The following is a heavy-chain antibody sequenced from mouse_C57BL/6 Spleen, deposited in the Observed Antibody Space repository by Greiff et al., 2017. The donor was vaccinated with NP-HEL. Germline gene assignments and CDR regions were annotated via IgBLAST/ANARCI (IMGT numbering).Heavy chain of an antibody. D-gene: IGHD1-1*01. Sequence: VQLQQPGAELVKPGASVKLSCKASGYTFTSYWMHWVKQRPGQGLEWIGDIYPGSGSTNYNEKFKSKATLTVDTSSSTAYMQLSSLTSEDSAVYYCARTYYGSSSFDYWGQGTTLTVSS. CDR3: ARTYYGSSSFDY. V-gene: IGHV1-55*01. J-gene: IGHJ2*01. CDR1: GYTFTSYW. CDR2: IYPGSGST.